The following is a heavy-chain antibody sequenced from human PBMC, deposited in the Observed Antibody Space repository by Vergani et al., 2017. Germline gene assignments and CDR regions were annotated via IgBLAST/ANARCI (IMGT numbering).Heavy chain of an antibody. CDR3: ARHRGWGLVVVAATPWYYYYGMDV. J-gene: IGHJ6*02. CDR2: IYPGDSDT. Sequence: EVQLVQSGAEVKKPGESLKISCKGSGYSFTRYWIGWVRQMPGKGLEWMGIIYPGDSDTRYSPSFQGQVTISADTSISTAYLQWSSLKASDTAMYYCARHRGWGLVVVAATPWYYYYGMDVWGQGTTVTVSS. CDR1: GYSFTRYW. D-gene: IGHD2-15*01. V-gene: IGHV5-51*01.